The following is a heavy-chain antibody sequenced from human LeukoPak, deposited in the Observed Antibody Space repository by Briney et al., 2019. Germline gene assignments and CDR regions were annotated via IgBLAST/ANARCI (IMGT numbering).Heavy chain of an antibody. CDR3: TRQDCSGGSCSYVDY. CDR1: GFTFSGFY. CDR2: IRSKPNSYKT. V-gene: IGHV3-73*01. D-gene: IGHD2-15*01. J-gene: IGHJ4*02. Sequence: GGSLKLSCAASGFTFSGFYMHWVRQASGKGLEGVGLIRSKPNSYKTVYAASVQGRFPISRDDSKNTAYLQMNSLKAEDTAVYYCTRQDCSGGSCSYVDYWGQGTLVTVSS.